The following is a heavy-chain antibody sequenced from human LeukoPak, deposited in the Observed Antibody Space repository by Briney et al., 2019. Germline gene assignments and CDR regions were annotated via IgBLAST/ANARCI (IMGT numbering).Heavy chain of an antibody. CDR2: ISGSGGST. CDR1: GFTFSSYA. J-gene: IGHJ4*02. CDR3: AKDHLEHYDFWIGFDY. D-gene: IGHD3-3*01. V-gene: IGHV3-23*01. Sequence: GGSLRLSCAASGFTFSSYAMSWVRQAPGKGLEWVSAISGSGGSTYYADSVKGRFTISRDNSKNTLYLQMNSLRADDTAVYYCAKDHLEHYDFWIGFDYWGQGTLVTVSS.